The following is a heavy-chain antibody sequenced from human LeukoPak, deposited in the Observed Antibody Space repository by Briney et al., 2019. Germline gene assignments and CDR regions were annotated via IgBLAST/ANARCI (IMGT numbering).Heavy chain of an antibody. Sequence: PSETLSLTCTVSGGSISSYYWSWIRQPAGKGLEWIGRIYTSGSTNYNPSLKSRVTMSVDTSKNQFSLKLSSVTAADTAVYYCARERRPLTYEGYSSSWYVNWFDPWGQGTLVTVSS. CDR2: IYTSGST. CDR1: GGSISSYY. J-gene: IGHJ5*02. D-gene: IGHD6-13*01. V-gene: IGHV4-4*07. CDR3: ARERRPLTYEGYSSSWYVNWFDP.